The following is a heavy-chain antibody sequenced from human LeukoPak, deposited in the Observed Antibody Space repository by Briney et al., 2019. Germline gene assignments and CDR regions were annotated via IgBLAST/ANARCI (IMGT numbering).Heavy chain of an antibody. J-gene: IGHJ4*02. V-gene: IGHV3-30*04. Sequence: PGGSLRLSCAASGFTFSSYAMHWVRQAPGKGLEWVAVISYDGSNKYYADSVKGRFTISRDNSKNTLYLEMNSLRAEDTAVYYCAVRGIVGATSQDYWGQGTLVTVSS. CDR3: AVRGIVGATSQDY. CDR1: GFTFSSYA. D-gene: IGHD1-26*01. CDR2: ISYDGSNK.